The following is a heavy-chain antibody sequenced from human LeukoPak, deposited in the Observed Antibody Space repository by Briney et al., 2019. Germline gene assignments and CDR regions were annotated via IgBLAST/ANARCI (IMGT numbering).Heavy chain of an antibody. D-gene: IGHD2-15*01. CDR1: GFTFSSYE. CDR2: ISSSGSTI. J-gene: IGHJ3*02. V-gene: IGHV3-48*03. Sequence: PGGSLRPSCAASGFTFSSYEMNWVRQAPGKGLEWVSYISSSGSTIYYADSVKGRFTISRDNAKNSLYLQMHSLRAEDTAVYYCVRWYDAFDIWGQGTMVTVSS. CDR3: VRWYDAFDI.